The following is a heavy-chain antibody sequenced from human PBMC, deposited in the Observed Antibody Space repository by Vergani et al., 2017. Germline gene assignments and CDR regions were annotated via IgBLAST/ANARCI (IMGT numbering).Heavy chain of an antibody. Sequence: EVQLVESVGGMVQPGGCLRLSCAASGFTFISYWMSWVRQAPGKGLEWVANIKQDGSEKYYVDSVKGRFTISRDNAKNSLYLQMNSLRAEDTAVYYCARWGGGSGSYYYFDYWGQGTLVTVSS. V-gene: IGHV3-7*01. J-gene: IGHJ4*02. CDR1: GFTFISYW. CDR3: ARWGGGSGSYYYFDY. D-gene: IGHD3-10*01. CDR2: IKQDGSEK.